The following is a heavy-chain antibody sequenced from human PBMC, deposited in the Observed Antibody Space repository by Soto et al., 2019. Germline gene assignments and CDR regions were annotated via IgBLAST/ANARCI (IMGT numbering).Heavy chain of an antibody. Sequence: PGGSLRLSCAASGFTFSSYAMSWVRQAPGKGLEWVSAISGSGGSTYYADSAKGRFTISRDNSKNTLYLQMNSLRAEDTAVYYCAKDRRIAVAGTGNWFDPWGQGTLVTVSS. CDR1: GFTFSSYA. CDR2: ISGSGGST. J-gene: IGHJ5*02. D-gene: IGHD6-19*01. V-gene: IGHV3-23*01. CDR3: AKDRRIAVAGTGNWFDP.